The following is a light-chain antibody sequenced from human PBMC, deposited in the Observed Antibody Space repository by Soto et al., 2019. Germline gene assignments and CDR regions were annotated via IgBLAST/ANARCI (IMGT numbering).Light chain of an antibody. V-gene: IGLV2-23*01. CDR2: EGS. CDR3: CSYAGSRGLV. CDR1: RSDVGSYNL. Sequence: QSALTKPASVSGSPGQSITISCTGTRSDVGSYNLVSWYQQQPGKAPKLMIYEGSKRPSGVSNRFYGSKSGNTASLTISGLQAEDEADYYCCSYAGSRGLVFGGGTKLTVL. J-gene: IGLJ2*01.